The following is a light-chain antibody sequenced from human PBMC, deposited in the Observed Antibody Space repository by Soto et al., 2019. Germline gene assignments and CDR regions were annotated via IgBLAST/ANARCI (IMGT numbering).Light chain of an antibody. CDR2: ATS. CDR1: QSIGNY. Sequence: EVVLTQSPATLSLSPGEGATLSCRASQSIGNYLAWYQQKPGQAPRLLIYATSNRATGIPARFSGSGSGTDFTLTISSLEPEDFGFYYCQQYKQWPVAFGGGTKVEIK. CDR3: QQYKQWPVA. V-gene: IGKV3-11*01. J-gene: IGKJ4*01.